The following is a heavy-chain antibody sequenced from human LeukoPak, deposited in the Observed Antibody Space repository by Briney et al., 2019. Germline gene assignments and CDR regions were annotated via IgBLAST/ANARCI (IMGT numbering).Heavy chain of an antibody. CDR3: AKAGIGVVGYFDY. Sequence: GGSLRLSCAASGFTFSIYGMHWVRQAPGKGLEWVAVIWYDGSNKYYADSVKGRFTISRDNSKNTLYLQMNSLRAEDTAVYYCAKAGIGVVGYFDYWGQGTLVTVSS. CDR2: IWYDGSNK. CDR1: GFTFSIYG. J-gene: IGHJ4*02. V-gene: IGHV3-33*06. D-gene: IGHD6-19*01.